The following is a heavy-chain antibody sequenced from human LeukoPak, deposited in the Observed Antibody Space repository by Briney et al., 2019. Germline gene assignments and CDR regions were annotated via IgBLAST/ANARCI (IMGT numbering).Heavy chain of an antibody. CDR3: ARGPYYDSWSGAGY. D-gene: IGHD3-3*01. CDR1: GYTFRDFG. CDR2: ITTYNGNT. Sequence: ASVKVSCKASGYTFRDFGISWVRQAPGQGLEWMGWITTYNGNTNYIQKHQGRVTMTTDTSTSIAYMELRSLRSDDTAVYYCARGPYYDSWSGAGYWGQGTLVTVSS. V-gene: IGHV1-18*01. J-gene: IGHJ4*02.